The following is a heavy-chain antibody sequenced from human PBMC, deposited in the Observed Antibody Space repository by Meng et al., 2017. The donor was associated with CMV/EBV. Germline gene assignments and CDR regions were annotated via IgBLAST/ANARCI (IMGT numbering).Heavy chain of an antibody. CDR2: ISYDGSNK. V-gene: IGHV3-30*04. J-gene: IGHJ6*02. CDR1: GFTFSSYA. Sequence: AGSLRLSCAASGFTFSSYAMHWVRQAPGKGLEWVAVISYDGSNKYYADSVKGRFTISRDNSKNTLYLQMNSLRAEDTAVYYCARDLGRCLEWSGALGGMDVWGQGTTVTVSS. CDR3: ARDLGRCLEWSGALGGMDV. D-gene: IGHD3-3*01.